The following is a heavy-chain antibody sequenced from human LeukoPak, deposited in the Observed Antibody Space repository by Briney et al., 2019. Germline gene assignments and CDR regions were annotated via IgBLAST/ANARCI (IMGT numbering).Heavy chain of an antibody. D-gene: IGHD6-13*01. CDR2: INPNSGGT. CDR1: GYTITGYY. V-gene: IGHV1-2*02. CDR3: ARGSYSSGWYKFDP. Sequence: ASVKVSCKASGYTITGYYMHWVRQAPGQGLEWMGWINPNSGGTNYAQKFQGRVTMTRDTSISTAYMELSRLRSDDTAVYYCARGSYSSGWYKFDPWGQGTLVTVSS. J-gene: IGHJ5*02.